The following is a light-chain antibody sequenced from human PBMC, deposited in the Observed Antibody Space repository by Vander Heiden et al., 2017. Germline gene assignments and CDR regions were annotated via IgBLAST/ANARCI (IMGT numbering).Light chain of an antibody. V-gene: IGLV3-1*01. J-gene: IGLJ2*01. CDR2: QGS. CDR1: KMGDSY. Sequence: SYDLPQPPSAPVSTVQTASITCTGDKMGDSYAWRDQQKACQPPVLVNDQGSKGPSGSPERFYGANSGNTATLTISGTHAIDEDDYDWQAWDSNTSVFGGGTKLTVL. CDR3: QAWDSNTSV.